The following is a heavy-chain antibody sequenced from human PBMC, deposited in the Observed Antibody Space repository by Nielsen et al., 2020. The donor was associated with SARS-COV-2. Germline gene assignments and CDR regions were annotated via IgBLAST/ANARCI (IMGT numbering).Heavy chain of an antibody. CDR2: ISAYNGNT. CDR3: AREGTLLWFGESHPEPNFDY. D-gene: IGHD3-10*01. J-gene: IGHJ4*02. CDR1: GYTFTSYG. Sequence: ASVKVSCKASGYTFTSYGISWVRQAPGQGLEWMGWISAYNGNTNYAQKLQGRVTMTTDTSTSTAYMELRSLRSDDTAVYYCAREGTLLWFGESHPEPNFDYWGQGTLVTVSS. V-gene: IGHV1-18*04.